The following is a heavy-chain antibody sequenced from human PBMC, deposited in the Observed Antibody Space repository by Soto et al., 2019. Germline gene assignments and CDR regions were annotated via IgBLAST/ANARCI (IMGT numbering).Heavy chain of an antibody. CDR3: AGEPTEILTYYGMAV. J-gene: IGHJ6*02. V-gene: IGHV1-46*01. D-gene: IGHD7-27*01. Sequence: ASVKVSCKASGYTFTSYYMHWVRQAPGQGLEWMGIINPSGGSTSYAQKFQGRVTMTRDTSTSTVYMELSSLRSEDTAVYYCAGEPTEILTYYGMAVGGQGTTGTGSS. CDR2: INPSGGST. CDR1: GYTFTSYY.